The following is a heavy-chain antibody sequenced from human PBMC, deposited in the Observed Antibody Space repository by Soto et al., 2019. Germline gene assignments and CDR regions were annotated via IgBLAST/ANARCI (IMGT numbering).Heavy chain of an antibody. V-gene: IGHV1-18*01. CDR3: ARGPRSVLADY. Sequence: QVQLVQSGAEVKKPGASVKVSCKASGYTFTSYGISWVRQAPGQGLEWMGWISAYNGNTNYAQKLQGRVTMTTDAPTSTAYMELRRLRPADTAVYYCARGPRSVLADYWGQGTLVTVST. D-gene: IGHD3-3*02. CDR2: ISAYNGNT. J-gene: IGHJ4*02. CDR1: GYTFTSYG.